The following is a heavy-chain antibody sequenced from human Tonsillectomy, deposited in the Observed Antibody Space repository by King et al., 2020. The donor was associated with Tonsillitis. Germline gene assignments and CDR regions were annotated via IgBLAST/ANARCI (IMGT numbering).Heavy chain of an antibody. CDR1: GFTFSSYA. V-gene: IGHV3-23*04. J-gene: IGHJ4*02. CDR2: ISGSGGST. D-gene: IGHD2-2*01. CDR3: AKDAGANIVVVPAASSDY. Sequence: QLVQSGGGLVQPGGSLRLSCVASGFTFSSYAMSWVRQAPGEGLEWVSAISGSGGSTYYEDSVKGRFTISRDNSKNTLYLQMSSLRAEDTAVYYCAKDAGANIVVVPAASSDYWGQGTLVTVSS.